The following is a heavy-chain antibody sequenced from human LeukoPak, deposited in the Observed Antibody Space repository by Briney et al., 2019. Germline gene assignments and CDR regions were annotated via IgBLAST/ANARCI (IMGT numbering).Heavy chain of an antibody. CDR3: ATDGYGLDTHMVSTNFDY. J-gene: IGHJ4*02. V-gene: IGHV3-30*04. Sequence: GGSLRLSCAASGVTFRSSAMHRGRQTPGERVEKVAVTSYVGGNKNYAASAKGRFTISRDNSKTTLEMQMNSLRPVNTAACDWATDGYGLDTHMVSTNFDYWGQETLVTVSS. CDR1: GVTFRSSA. D-gene: IGHD5-18*01. CDR2: TSYVGGNK.